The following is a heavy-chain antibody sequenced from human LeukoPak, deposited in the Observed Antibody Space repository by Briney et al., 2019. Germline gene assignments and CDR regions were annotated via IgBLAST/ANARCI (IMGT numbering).Heavy chain of an antibody. CDR1: GFTFSSYE. D-gene: IGHD4-17*01. J-gene: IGHJ4*02. V-gene: IGHV3-48*03. Sequence: GGSLRLSCAASGFTFSSYEMNWVRQAPGKGLEWVSYISSSGSTIYYADSVKGRFTISRDNSKNTLYLQMNSLRAEDTAVYYCAKDPNYGDYLDYWGQGTLVTVSS. CDR3: AKDPNYGDYLDY. CDR2: ISSSGSTI.